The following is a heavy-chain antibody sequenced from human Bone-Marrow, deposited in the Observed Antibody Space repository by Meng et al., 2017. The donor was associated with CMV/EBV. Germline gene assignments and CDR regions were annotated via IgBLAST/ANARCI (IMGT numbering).Heavy chain of an antibody. J-gene: IGHJ6*02. CDR1: GFSLSTSGVG. Sequence: SGPTLVKPTQTLTLTCTFSGFSLSTSGVGVGWIRQPPGKALEWLALIYWNDDKRYSPSLKSRLTITKDTSKNQVVLTMTNMDPVDTATYYCARTPTYDFWSGYSSYYYGMDVWGQGTTVTVSS. V-gene: IGHV2-5*01. CDR2: IYWNDDK. CDR3: ARTPTYDFWSGYSSYYYGMDV. D-gene: IGHD3-3*01.